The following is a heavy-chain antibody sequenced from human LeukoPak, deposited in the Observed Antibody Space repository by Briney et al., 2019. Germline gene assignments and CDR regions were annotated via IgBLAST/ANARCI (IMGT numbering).Heavy chain of an antibody. Sequence: GASVKVSCKSSGYIFTGHYIHWVRQAPGQGLEWMGWISAYNGNTNYAQKVQGRVSMTTHTSTSTAYMELRSLKSDDTAVYYCARTSISSSYSKWAYWGQGTLVTVSS. V-gene: IGHV1-18*04. CDR1: GYIFTGHY. CDR2: ISAYNGNT. J-gene: IGHJ4*02. D-gene: IGHD2-15*01. CDR3: ARTSISSSYSKWAY.